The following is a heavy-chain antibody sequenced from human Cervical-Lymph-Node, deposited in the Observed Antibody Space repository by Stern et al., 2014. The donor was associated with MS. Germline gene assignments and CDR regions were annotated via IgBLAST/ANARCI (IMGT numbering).Heavy chain of an antibody. Sequence: VHLGESGAAVEKPGASLKVSCKASGYTFSDYYIHWVRQAPGQGLEWMGWINPKSGGTNYVQKFQGRVTMTSDTSIDTADMELNSLTSDDTAMFYCARGGATRYNMDVWGQGTTVIVSS. J-gene: IGHJ6*02. CDR3: ARGGATRYNMDV. D-gene: IGHD1-26*01. CDR2: INPKSGGT. V-gene: IGHV1-2*02. CDR1: GYTFSDYY.